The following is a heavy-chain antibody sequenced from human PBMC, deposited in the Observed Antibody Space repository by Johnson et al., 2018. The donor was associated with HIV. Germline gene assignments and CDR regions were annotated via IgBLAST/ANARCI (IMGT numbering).Heavy chain of an antibody. CDR2: LYSGGNT. J-gene: IGHJ3*01. V-gene: IGHV3-66*01. CDR1: GFSVSDSY. Sequence: VQLVESGGGLVQPGGSLRLSCGASGFSVSDSYMNWVRQAPGQGLEWVSVLYSGGNTYYADSVRGRFTISRDNSNNILFLQMSSLRSDDTAVYFCARVQRSGWFHTDAFDLWGQGTMVTVSS. CDR3: ARVQRSGWFHTDAFDL. D-gene: IGHD6-19*01.